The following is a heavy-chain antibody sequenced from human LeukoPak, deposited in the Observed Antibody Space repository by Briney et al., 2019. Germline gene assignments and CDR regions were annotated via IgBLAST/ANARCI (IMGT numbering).Heavy chain of an antibody. CDR2: IRSDGSNK. CDR1: GFSFSSYG. D-gene: IGHD1-7*01. V-gene: IGHV3-30*02. CDR3: ARDRRNYGRAFDY. Sequence: PGGSLRLSCAGSGFSFSSYGMHWVRQAPGKGLEWMAFIRSDGSNKYYADSVKGRFTISRDNSKNTLYLQMSSLRAEDTAVYYCARDRRNYGRAFDYWGQGTLVTVSS. J-gene: IGHJ4*02.